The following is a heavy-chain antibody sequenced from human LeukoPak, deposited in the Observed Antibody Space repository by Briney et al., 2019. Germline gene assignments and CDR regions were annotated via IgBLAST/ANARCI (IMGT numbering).Heavy chain of an antibody. J-gene: IGHJ4*02. D-gene: IGHD1-14*01. CDR2: VKSDGTAT. CDR3: VRKFATGD. Sequence: PGGSLRLSCVASGFSFSTSWMTWVRQAPGKGLVWVSSVKSDGTATNYADSVKGRFTISRDNAKNTLYLQMNSLRVEDTAVYYCVRKFATGDWGQGTLVTVSS. CDR1: GFSFSTSW. V-gene: IGHV3-74*01.